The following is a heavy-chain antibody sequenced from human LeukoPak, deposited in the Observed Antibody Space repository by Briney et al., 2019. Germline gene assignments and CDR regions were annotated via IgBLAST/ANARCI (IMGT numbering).Heavy chain of an antibody. J-gene: IGHJ5*02. V-gene: IGHV3-66*01. Sequence: SGGSLRLSCVVSGFTFSYHSMNWVRQAPGKGLEWVSVIYSGGTTYYADSVKGRFTISRDNSKNTLYLQMNSLRAEDTAVYYCARDCGGYETYNWFDPWGQGTLVTVSS. CDR1: GFTFSYHS. D-gene: IGHD5-18*01. CDR3: ARDCGGYETYNWFDP. CDR2: IYSGGTT.